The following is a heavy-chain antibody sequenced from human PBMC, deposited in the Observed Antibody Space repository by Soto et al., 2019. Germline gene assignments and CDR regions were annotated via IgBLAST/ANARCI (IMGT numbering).Heavy chain of an antibody. Sequence: AGGSLRVSCAASGFTFSSYSMNWVRQAPGKGLEWVSSISSSSSYIYYADSVKGRFTISRDNAKNSLYLQMNSLRAEDTAVYYCARDPPPEWELPRFDYWGQGTLVTVSS. CDR3: ARDPPPEWELPRFDY. D-gene: IGHD1-26*01. V-gene: IGHV3-21*01. CDR1: GFTFSSYS. J-gene: IGHJ4*02. CDR2: ISSSSSYI.